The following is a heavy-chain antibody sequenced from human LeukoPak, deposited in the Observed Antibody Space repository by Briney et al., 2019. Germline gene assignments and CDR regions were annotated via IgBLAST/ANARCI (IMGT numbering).Heavy chain of an antibody. D-gene: IGHD1/OR15-1a*01. CDR2: LGIAGDT. CDR1: GFTVSSYA. CDR3: ARQKQSHGDFDY. J-gene: IGHJ4*02. Sequence: GGSLRLSCAASGFTVSSYAMHWVRQPIGKGLEWVSALGIAGDTFYPGSVKGRFTISRENAKNSLYLQMNSLRAEDTAMYYCARQKQSHGDFDYWGQGTLVTVSS. V-gene: IGHV3-13*01.